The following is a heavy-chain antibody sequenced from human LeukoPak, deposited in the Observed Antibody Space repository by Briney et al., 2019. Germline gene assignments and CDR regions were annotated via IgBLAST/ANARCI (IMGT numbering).Heavy chain of an antibody. CDR2: IYPGDSDT. CDR3: ARRVVVGYNWFDP. CDR1: GYSFTSYW. Sequence: GESLKISCKGSGYSFTSYWIGWVRQVPGKGLEWMGIIYPGDSDTAYSPSFQGRVTVSADKSITTAYLQWSSLKASDTAMYYCARRVVVGYNWFDPWGQGTLVTVSS. V-gene: IGHV5-51*01. D-gene: IGHD2-15*01. J-gene: IGHJ5*02.